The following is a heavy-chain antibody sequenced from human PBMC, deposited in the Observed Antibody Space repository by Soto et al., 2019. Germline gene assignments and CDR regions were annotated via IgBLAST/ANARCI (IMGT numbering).Heavy chain of an antibody. V-gene: IGHV3-74*01. CDR1: GFTFSSYW. J-gene: IGHJ2*01. CDR2: INSDGSST. D-gene: IGHD4-17*01. CDR3: ARAHYGDNPDWYFDL. Sequence: EVQLVESGGGLVQPGGSLRLSCAASGFTFSSYWMHWVRQAPGKGLVWVSRINSDGSSTSYADSVKGRFTISRDNAKNTLYLQMNGLRAEDTAVYYCARAHYGDNPDWYFDLWGRGTLVTDSS.